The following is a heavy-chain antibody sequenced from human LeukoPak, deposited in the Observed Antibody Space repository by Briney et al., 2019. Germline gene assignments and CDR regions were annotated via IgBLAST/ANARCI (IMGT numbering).Heavy chain of an antibody. CDR3: ATGPATVYGSGSDYYGMDV. V-gene: IGHV4-34*01. CDR2: INHSGST. D-gene: IGHD3-10*01. J-gene: IGHJ6*02. Sequence: SETLSLTCAVYGGSFSGYYWSWIRQPPGKGLEWIGEINHSGSTNYNPSLKSRVTISVDTSKNQFSLKLSSVTAADTAVYCCATGPATVYGSGSDYYGMDVWGQGTTVTVSS. CDR1: GGSFSGYY.